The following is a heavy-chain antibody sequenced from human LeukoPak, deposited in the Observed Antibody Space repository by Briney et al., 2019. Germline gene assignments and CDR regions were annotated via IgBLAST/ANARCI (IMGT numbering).Heavy chain of an antibody. J-gene: IGHJ6*02. V-gene: IGHV4-4*02. D-gene: IGHD3-16*01. CDR3: ASWGRYYYYGMDV. CDR1: GGSISSSNW. Sequence: PSETLSVTCAVSGGSISSSNWWSWVRQPPGKGLEWIGEIYHSGSTNYNPSLKSRVTISVDKSKNQFSLKLSSVTAADTAVYYCASWGRYYYYGMDVWGQGTTVTVSS. CDR2: IYHSGST.